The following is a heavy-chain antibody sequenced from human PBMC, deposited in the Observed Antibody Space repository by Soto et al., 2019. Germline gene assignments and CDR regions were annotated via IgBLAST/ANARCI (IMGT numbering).Heavy chain of an antibody. V-gene: IGHV3-48*03. J-gene: IGHJ6*02. CDR1: GLTFSGYE. Sequence: PGGSLRLSCAASGLTFSGYEMNWVRQAPGKGLEWVSYISSSGSSTSYADSVKGRFTITRDNAKNSLYLQMNSLRAEDTAVYYCATGSERYSGYSYYSMDVWGQGTTVTVSS. CDR2: ISSSGSST. D-gene: IGHD2-15*01. CDR3: ATGSERYSGYSYYSMDV.